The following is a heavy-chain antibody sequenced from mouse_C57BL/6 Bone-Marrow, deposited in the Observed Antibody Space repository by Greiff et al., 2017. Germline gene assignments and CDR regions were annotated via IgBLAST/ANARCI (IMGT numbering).Heavy chain of an antibody. CDR1: GYTFTSYW. Sequence: QVQLQQPGAELVMPGASVKLSCKASGYTFTSYWMHWVKQRPGQGLEWIGEIDPSDSYTNYNQKFKGKSTLTVDKSSNTAYMQLSSLTSEDSAVYYCARSFYCCGSSPWFAYWGQGTLVTVSA. CDR3: ARSFYCCGSSPWFAY. CDR2: IDPSDSYT. D-gene: IGHD1-1*01. J-gene: IGHJ3*01. V-gene: IGHV1-69*01.